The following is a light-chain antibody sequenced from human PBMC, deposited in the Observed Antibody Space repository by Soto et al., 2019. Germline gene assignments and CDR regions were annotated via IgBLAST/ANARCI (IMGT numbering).Light chain of an antibody. Sequence: QSVLTQPPSVSGAPGQRVTISCSGSSSNFGAGYAVQWYQQLPGTAPKLLIYGNNNRPSGVPDRFSGSKSGTSASLAITGLQAEDEADYYCFSYTSSGTYVFGTGTKLTVL. CDR2: GNN. V-gene: IGLV1-40*01. CDR1: SSNFGAGYA. J-gene: IGLJ1*01. CDR3: FSYTSSGTYV.